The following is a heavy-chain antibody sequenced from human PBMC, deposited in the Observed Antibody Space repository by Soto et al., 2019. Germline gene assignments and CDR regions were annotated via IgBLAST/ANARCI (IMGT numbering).Heavy chain of an antibody. J-gene: IGHJ3*02. CDR3: ARHPMVRGNGAFDI. CDR1: GYSFTSYW. CDR2: IYPGDSDT. D-gene: IGHD3-10*01. Sequence: PGESLKISCKGSGYSFTSYWIGWVRQMPGKGLEWMGIIYPGDSDTRYSPSFQGQVTISADKSISTAYMQWSSLKASDTAIYYCARHPMVRGNGAFDIWGQGTMVTVSS. V-gene: IGHV5-51*01.